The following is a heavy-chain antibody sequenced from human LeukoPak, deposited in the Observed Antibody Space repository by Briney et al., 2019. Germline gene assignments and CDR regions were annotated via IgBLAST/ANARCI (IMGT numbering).Heavy chain of an antibody. D-gene: IGHD6-6*01. V-gene: IGHV4-59*01. J-gene: IGHJ4*02. CDR2: LRYTGSM. CDR1: GDSITRNY. CDR3: ARESSTSQSNLFDY. Sequence: SETLSLTCTVSGDSITRNYWSWIRQPPGKGLEWIGYLRYTGSMKHDSSLKGRITLSLDTSKNQFSLILSSVTAADTAMYYCARESSTSQSNLFDYWGQGTLVTVSS.